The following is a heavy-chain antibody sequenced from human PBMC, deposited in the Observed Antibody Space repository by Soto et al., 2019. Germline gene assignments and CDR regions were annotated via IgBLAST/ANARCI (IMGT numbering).Heavy chain of an antibody. Sequence: ASVKVSCKASGYTFTSYDINWVRQATGQGLEWMGWMNPNSGNTGYAQKFQGRVTMTRNTSIGTAYMELSSLRSEDTAVYYCARPYGSKGHXDYWGQGTLVTVSS. CDR2: MNPNSGNT. CDR1: GYTFTSYD. J-gene: IGHJ4*02. D-gene: IGHD3-10*01. V-gene: IGHV1-8*01. CDR3: ARPYGSKGHXDY.